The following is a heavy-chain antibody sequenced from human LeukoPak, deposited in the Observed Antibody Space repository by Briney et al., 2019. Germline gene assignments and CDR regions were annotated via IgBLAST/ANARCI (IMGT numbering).Heavy chain of an antibody. CDR3: ARIIGISGTYPTDY. J-gene: IGHJ4*02. CDR1: GFTFSNYS. D-gene: IGHD1-26*01. V-gene: IGHV3-21*06. CDR2: ISSRSTYI. Sequence: GGSLRLSCAASGFTFSNYSMNWVRQAPGKGLEWVSSISSRSTYIYHADSVKGRFIISRDNARNSLYLEMNSLRAEDTAVYYCARIIGISGTYPTDYWGQGTLVTVSS.